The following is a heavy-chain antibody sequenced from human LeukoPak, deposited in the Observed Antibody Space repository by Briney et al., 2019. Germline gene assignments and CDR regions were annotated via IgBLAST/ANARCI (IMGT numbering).Heavy chain of an antibody. J-gene: IGHJ4*02. D-gene: IGHD3-22*01. CDR3: ARRQYYDSSGYYPFEY. V-gene: IGHV5-51*01. Sequence: GESLQISCKGSGYSFTSYWIGWVRQMPGKGLECMGIIYPGESDTRYSPSFQGQVTISADKSISTAYLQWSSLKASDTAMYYCARRQYYDSSGYYPFEYWGQGTLVTVSS. CDR2: IYPGESDT. CDR1: GYSFTSYW.